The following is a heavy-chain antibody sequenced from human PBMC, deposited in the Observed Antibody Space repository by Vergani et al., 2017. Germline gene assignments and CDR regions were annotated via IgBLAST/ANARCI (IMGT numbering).Heavy chain of an antibody. CDR3: SKVNTETNGHLYYYYYMDV. Sequence: QVQLQQWGGGLLKPSETLSLTCVVNGGSFTSYHWTWIRQSPGEGLEWVGDIDHTGWPDYNPSLKRRLTMSVDKSRNQFSLTLNSVTATDTAIYFCSKVNTETNGHLYYYYYMDVWGQGTAVTVS. V-gene: IGHV4-34*01. CDR2: IDHTGWP. J-gene: IGHJ6*03. D-gene: IGHD2-8*01. CDR1: GGSFTSYH.